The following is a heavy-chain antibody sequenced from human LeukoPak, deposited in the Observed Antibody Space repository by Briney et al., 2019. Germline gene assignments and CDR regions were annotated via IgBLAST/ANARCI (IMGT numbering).Heavy chain of an antibody. D-gene: IGHD3-10*01. CDR1: GYTFTSYY. Sequence: GASVKVSCKASGYTFTSYYMHWVRQAPGQGLEWMGIINPSSGSTSYAQKFQGRVTMTRDTSTSTVYMELSSLRSEDTAVYYCARDGYYYGSGSYLPDWGQGTLVTVSS. V-gene: IGHV1-46*01. CDR2: INPSSGST. CDR3: ARDGYYYGSGSYLPD. J-gene: IGHJ4*02.